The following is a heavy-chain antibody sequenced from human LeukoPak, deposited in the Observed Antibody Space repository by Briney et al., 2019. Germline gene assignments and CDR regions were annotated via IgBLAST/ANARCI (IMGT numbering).Heavy chain of an antibody. CDR1: GFTFSSYW. Sequence: PGGSLRLSCAASGFTFSSYWMHWVRQAPGKGLVWVARISPDGSSTLSADPVRGRFTISRDNADNTLYLQLTSLRAEDTAVYYCARVSFCPRCHFDYWGQGTLVTVSS. CDR3: ARVSFCPRCHFDY. D-gene: IGHD2/OR15-2a*01. J-gene: IGHJ4*02. CDR2: ISPDGSST. V-gene: IGHV3-74*03.